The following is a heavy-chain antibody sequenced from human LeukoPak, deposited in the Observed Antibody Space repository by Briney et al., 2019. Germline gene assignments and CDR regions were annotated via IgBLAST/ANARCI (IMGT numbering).Heavy chain of an antibody. CDR1: GFTFSNYE. CDR3: ARSSAGFDY. Sequence: GGSLRLSCAASGFTFSNYEMNWVRQAPGKGLEWVSYISSTGSTIYYADSVKGRFTVSRDNAKNSLFLQMNSLRVEDTAVYYCARSSAGFDYWGLGTLVTVSS. V-gene: IGHV3-48*03. D-gene: IGHD6-25*01. J-gene: IGHJ4*02. CDR2: ISSTGSTI.